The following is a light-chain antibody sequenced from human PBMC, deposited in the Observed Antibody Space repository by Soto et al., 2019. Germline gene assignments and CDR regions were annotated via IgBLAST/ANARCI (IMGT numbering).Light chain of an antibody. CDR1: QSVSSY. CDR3: QQRTNWSSVT. CDR2: DAS. Sequence: EIVLTQSPANLSLSPGDRATLSCRASQSVSSYLAWYQQKPGQAPRLLIYDASNRATGIPARFSGSGSGTDFTLTISSLEPEDFAVYYCQQRTNWSSVTFGGGTRLEIK. V-gene: IGKV3-11*01. J-gene: IGKJ5*01.